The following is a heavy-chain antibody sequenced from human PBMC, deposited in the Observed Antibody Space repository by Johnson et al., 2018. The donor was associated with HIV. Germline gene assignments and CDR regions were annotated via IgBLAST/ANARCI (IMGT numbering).Heavy chain of an antibody. Sequence: QVQLVESGGGVVQPARSLRLSCAASGFTFSSYAMHWVRQAPGKGLEWVAVISYDGSNKYYADSVKGRFTISRDNSKNTLYLQMNSLRAEDTAVYYCAKGGGQLWFYIAFDIWGQGTMVTVSS. CDR3: AKGGGQLWFYIAFDI. J-gene: IGHJ3*02. CDR1: GFTFSSYA. CDR2: ISYDGSNK. D-gene: IGHD5-18*01. V-gene: IGHV3-30*04.